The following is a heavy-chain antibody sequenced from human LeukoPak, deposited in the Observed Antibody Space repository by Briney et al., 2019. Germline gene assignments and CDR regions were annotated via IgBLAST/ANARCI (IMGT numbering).Heavy chain of an antibody. CDR3: ASLGSSSAQDYPICY. D-gene: IGHD4-11*01. V-gene: IGHV4-34*01. J-gene: IGHJ4*02. Sequence: SETLSTTCAVYGGSFSGYYWSWIRQPPGKGLEWIGEINHSGSTNYNPSLKSRVTISVDTSKNQFSLKLSSVTAADTAVYYCASLGSSSAQDYPICYWGQGTLVTVSS. CDR1: GGSFSGYY. CDR2: INHSGST.